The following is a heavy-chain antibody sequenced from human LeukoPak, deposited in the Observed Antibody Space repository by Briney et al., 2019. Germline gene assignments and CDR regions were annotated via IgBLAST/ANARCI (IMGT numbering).Heavy chain of an antibody. J-gene: IGHJ6*04. V-gene: IGHV5-51*03. D-gene: IGHD2-2*01. CDR1: GSLFTSYW. Sequence: GESLEISCQASGSLFTSYWIGWVRQLPGKGREWMGIIYPGNSDTRYRPSFQGQVTISADKSITTAYLQWSSLKASDTAMYYCARLGTTSGDGMDVWGKGTTVTVSS. CDR3: ARLGTTSGDGMDV. CDR2: IYPGNSDT.